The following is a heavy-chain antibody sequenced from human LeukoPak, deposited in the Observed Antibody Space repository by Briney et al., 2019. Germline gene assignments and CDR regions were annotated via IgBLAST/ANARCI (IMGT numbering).Heavy chain of an antibody. V-gene: IGHV3-21*01. Sequence: PGGSLRLSCAASGFTFSSYSMNWVRQAPGKGLEWVSSISSSSSYIYYADSVKGRFTISRDNARNTLYLQMNSLRPEDTAIYYCANDRVFYGLDVWGQGTTVTVSS. J-gene: IGHJ6*02. CDR1: GFTFSSYS. CDR2: ISSSSSYI. D-gene: IGHD1-1*01. CDR3: ANDRVFYGLDV.